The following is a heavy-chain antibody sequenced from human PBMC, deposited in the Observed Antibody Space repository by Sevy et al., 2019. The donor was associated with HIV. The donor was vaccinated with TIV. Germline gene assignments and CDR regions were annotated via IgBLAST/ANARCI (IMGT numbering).Heavy chain of an antibody. J-gene: IGHJ3*02. CDR2: ITGRGGNK. CDR1: GFTFSTYA. CDR3: AKHVGTPSGPFDI. Sequence: GGSLRLSCGASGFTFSTYAMSWVRQAPGKGLDWVSTITGRGGNKFYSDSVKGRFTIYKDNSMNMVYLQLNSLRVEDMAVYYCAKHVGTPSGPFDIWGQGTMVTVSS. V-gene: IGHV3-23*01. D-gene: IGHD3-10*01.